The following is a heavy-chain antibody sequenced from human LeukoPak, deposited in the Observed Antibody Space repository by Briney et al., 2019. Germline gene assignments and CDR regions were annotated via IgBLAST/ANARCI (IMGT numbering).Heavy chain of an antibody. D-gene: IGHD3-3*01. J-gene: IGHJ4*02. CDR2: IKQDGSEK. V-gene: IGHV3-7*01. CDR1: GFTFSSYW. CDR3: ARAGAYYDFWSGYYNFDY. Sequence: GGSLRLSCAVSGFTFSSYWMSWVRQAPGKGLEWVANIKQDGSEKYYVDSVKGRFTISRDNAKSSLYLQMNSQRAEDTAVYYCARAGAYYDFWSGYYNFDYWGQGTLVTVSS.